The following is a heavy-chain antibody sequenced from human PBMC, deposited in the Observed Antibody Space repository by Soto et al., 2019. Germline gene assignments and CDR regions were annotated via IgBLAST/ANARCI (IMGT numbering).Heavy chain of an antibody. CDR2: ISYDGSNT. CDR1: GFTFSTYA. J-gene: IGHJ4*02. D-gene: IGHD2-2*01. V-gene: IGHV3-30-3*01. Sequence: GGALRLARSVSGFTFSTYAMHWVRQAPGKGLEWVAVISYDGSNTYYADSVKGRFTISRDNMLYLQMNSLRAEDTAVYYCARDQGRSITCQLDYWGQGTLVTVSS. CDR3: ARDQGRSITCQLDY.